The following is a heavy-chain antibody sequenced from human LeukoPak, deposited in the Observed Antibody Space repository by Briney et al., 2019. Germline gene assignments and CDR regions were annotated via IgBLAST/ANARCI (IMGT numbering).Heavy chain of an antibody. CDR3: TRAASSGPLFTYHMDV. D-gene: IGHD3-22*01. CDR1: GGAISSSDDY. Sequence: SETLSLTCSISGGAISSSDDYWGFVRQTPGKGLEWMGSIYYTGSSHYNPSLRSRATISVDTSKNQFSLKLSSVTAADTAGYYCTRAASSGPLFTYHMDVWGKGTTVTVSS. J-gene: IGHJ6*03. CDR2: IYYTGSS. V-gene: IGHV4-39*07.